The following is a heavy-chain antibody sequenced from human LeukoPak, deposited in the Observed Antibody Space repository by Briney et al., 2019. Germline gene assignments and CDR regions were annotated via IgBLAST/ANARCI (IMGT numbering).Heavy chain of an antibody. J-gene: IGHJ5*02. V-gene: IGHV4-39*01. D-gene: IGHD3-22*01. CDR3: ARHSSNYYDSSGSLDP. Sequence: SETLSLTCTVSGGSISSRNYYWGWIRQPPGKGLEWIGSIYYSGSTYYNPSLKSRVTISIDTSKNQFSLKLTSVTAAATAVYYCARHSSNYYDSSGSLDPWGQGTLVTVSS. CDR1: GGSISSRNYY. CDR2: IYYSGST.